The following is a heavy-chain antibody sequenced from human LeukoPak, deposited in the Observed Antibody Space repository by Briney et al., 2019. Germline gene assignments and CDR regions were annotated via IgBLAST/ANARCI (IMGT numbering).Heavy chain of an antibody. Sequence: PSETLSLTCTVSGGSISSGSHYWSWIRQPAGKGLEWIGRIYTSGRTNYNPSLKSRVTISIDMSKKQFSLKLSSVTAADTAVYYCARVLYYNWNDGHSAFDIWGQGTMVTVSS. CDR3: ARVLYYNWNDGHSAFDI. D-gene: IGHD1-1*01. J-gene: IGHJ3*02. CDR1: GGSISSGSHY. CDR2: IYTSGRT. V-gene: IGHV4-61*02.